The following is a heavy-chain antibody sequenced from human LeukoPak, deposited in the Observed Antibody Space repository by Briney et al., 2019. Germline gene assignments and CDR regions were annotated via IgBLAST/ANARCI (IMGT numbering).Heavy chain of an antibody. D-gene: IGHD6-6*01. CDR3: AREDFSSSGVVFDY. Sequence: GGSLRLSCAASGFTFSSYWMSWVRQAPGKGLEWVANIKQDGSEKYYVDSVKGRFTISRDNAKNSLYLQMDSLRAEDTAVYYCAREDFSSSGVVFDYWGQGILVTVSS. V-gene: IGHV3-7*01. CDR1: GFTFSSYW. CDR2: IKQDGSEK. J-gene: IGHJ4*02.